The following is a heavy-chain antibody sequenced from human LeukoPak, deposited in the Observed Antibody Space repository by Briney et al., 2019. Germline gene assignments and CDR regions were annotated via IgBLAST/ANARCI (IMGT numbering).Heavy chain of an antibody. CDR2: IYTSGST. V-gene: IGHV4-61*02. D-gene: IGHD3-22*01. Sequence: PSETLSLTCTVSGGSISSGSYYWSWIRQPAGKGLEWIGRIYTSGSTNYNPSLKSRVTISVDTSKNQFSLKLSSVTAADTAVYYCARERGGPSDDSSGYYYLTFFDYWGQGTLVTVSS. CDR1: GGSISSGSYY. CDR3: ARERGGPSDDSSGYYYLTFFDY. J-gene: IGHJ4*02.